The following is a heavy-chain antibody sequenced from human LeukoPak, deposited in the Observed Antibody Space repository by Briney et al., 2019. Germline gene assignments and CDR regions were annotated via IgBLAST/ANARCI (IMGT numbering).Heavy chain of an antibody. J-gene: IGHJ5*02. Sequence: GASVKVSCEASGYTFTSYAMNWVRQAPGQGLEWMGWINPNTGNPTYAQGFTGRFVFSLDTSVSTTYLQISSLKAEDTAVYYCARAYQRLGGLSFPDQWGQGTLVSVSS. CDR2: INPNTGNP. CDR1: GYTFTSYA. CDR3: ARAYQRLGGLSFPDQ. V-gene: IGHV7-4-1*02. D-gene: IGHD3-16*02.